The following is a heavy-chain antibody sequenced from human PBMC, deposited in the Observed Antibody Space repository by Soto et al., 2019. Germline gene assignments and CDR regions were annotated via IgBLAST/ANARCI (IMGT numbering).Heavy chain of an antibody. CDR1: GGSFSGYY. D-gene: IGHD3-10*01. CDR3: ARGGSGSFYPILVYYYYYMDF. J-gene: IGHJ6*03. CDR2: INHSGST. V-gene: IGHV4-34*01. Sequence: PSETLSLTCAVYGGSFSGYYWSWIRQPPGKGLEWIGEINHSGSTNYNPSLKSRVTISVDTSKNQFSLKLSSVTAADTAVYYCARGGSGSFYPILVYYYYYMDFWGKGTTVTVSS.